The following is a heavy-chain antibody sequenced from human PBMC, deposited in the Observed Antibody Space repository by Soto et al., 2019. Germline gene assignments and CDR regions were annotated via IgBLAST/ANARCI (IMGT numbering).Heavy chain of an antibody. V-gene: IGHV3-9*01. Sequence: GGSLRLSCAASGFTFDDYAMHWVRQAPGKGLEWVSGISWNSGSIGYADSVKGRFTISRDNAKNSLYLQMNSLRAEDTALYYCAKGISMAPKMDAFDIWGQGTMVTVSS. CDR3: AKGISMAPKMDAFDI. D-gene: IGHD3-10*01. CDR1: GFTFDDYA. CDR2: ISWNSGSI. J-gene: IGHJ3*02.